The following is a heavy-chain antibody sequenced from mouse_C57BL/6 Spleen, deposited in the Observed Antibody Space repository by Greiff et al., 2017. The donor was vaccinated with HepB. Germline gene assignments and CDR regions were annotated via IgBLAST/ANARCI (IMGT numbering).Heavy chain of an antibody. CDR2: IGPGSGST. CDR1: GYTFTDYY. D-gene: IGHD1-1*01. Sequence: QVHVKQSGAELVKPGASVKISCKASGYTFTDYYINWVKQRPGQGLEWIGKIGPGSGSTYYNEKFKGKATLTADKSSSTAYMPLSSLTSEDSAVYFCARDYCSSYWYFDVWGTGTTVTVAS. J-gene: IGHJ1*03. CDR3: ARDYCSSYWYFDV. V-gene: IGHV1-77*01.